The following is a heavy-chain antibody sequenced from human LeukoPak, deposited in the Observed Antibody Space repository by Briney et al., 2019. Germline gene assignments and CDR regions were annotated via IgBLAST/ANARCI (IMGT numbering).Heavy chain of an antibody. V-gene: IGHV1-69*04. CDR1: GGTFSSYA. CDR2: IIPILGIA. Sequence: SVKVSCKASGGTFSSYAISWVRQAPRQGLEWMGRIIPILGIANYAQKFQGRVTITADKSTSTAYMELSSLRSEDTAVYYCARTDTEYYYDSSGYRDYWGQGTLVTVSS. J-gene: IGHJ4*02. CDR3: ARTDTEYYYDSSGYRDY. D-gene: IGHD3-22*01.